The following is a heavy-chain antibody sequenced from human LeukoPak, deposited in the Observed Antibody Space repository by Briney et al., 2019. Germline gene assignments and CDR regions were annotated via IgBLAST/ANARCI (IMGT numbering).Heavy chain of an antibody. CDR3: ARGTAFDI. CDR2: TYYRSQFYT. V-gene: IGHV6-1*01. J-gene: IGHJ3*02. Sequence: KRSQTLSLTSAISGDSVSGTNVGWNCIRQSPSSCLERLGRTYYRSQFYTHYADSVKGSITITPDPPKNQFSLQLSSLTPDDTAVYYCARGTAFDIWSQGTMVTVSS. CDR1: GDSVSGTNVG. D-gene: IGHD1-14*01.